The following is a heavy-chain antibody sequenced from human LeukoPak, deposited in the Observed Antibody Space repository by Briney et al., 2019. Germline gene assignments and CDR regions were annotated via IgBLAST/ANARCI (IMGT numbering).Heavy chain of an antibody. CDR3: ARPLTGYSNSFVF. CDR1: GGSIRSSSYY. CDR2: VSYSGSP. Sequence: SETLSLTCTVSGGSIRSSSYYWGWSRQPPGKGLEWLGSVSYSGSPYYNPSLKRRVTISIDTSKNQFSLRLTSVTAADTAAYYCARPLTGYSNSFVFWGQGTLVTVSS. D-gene: IGHD4-11*01. V-gene: IGHV4-39*01. J-gene: IGHJ4*02.